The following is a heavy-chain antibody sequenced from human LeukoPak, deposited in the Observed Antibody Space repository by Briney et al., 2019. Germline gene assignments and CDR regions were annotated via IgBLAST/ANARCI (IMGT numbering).Heavy chain of an antibody. V-gene: IGHV3-48*02. CDR3: ARGNYDFWSGYQKVGGAFDI. CDR1: GFTFSSYN. J-gene: IGHJ3*02. CDR2: ISSSSSTI. D-gene: IGHD3-3*01. Sequence: GGSLRLSCAVSGFTFSSYNMNWVRQAPGKGLEWVSYISSSSSTIYYADSVKGRFTISRDNAKNSLYLQMNSLRDEDTAVYYCARGNYDFWSGYQKVGGAFDIWGQGTMVTVSS.